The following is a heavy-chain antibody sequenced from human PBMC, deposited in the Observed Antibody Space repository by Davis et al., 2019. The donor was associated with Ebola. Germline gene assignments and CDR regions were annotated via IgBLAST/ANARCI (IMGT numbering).Heavy chain of an antibody. CDR2: IYTSGST. V-gene: IGHV4-61*02. CDR3: ARGSWYGDYFDY. D-gene: IGHD6-13*01. J-gene: IGHJ4*02. Sequence: SETLSLTCTVSGDSISSSHYYWSWIRQPAGKGLEWIGRIYTSGSTNYNPSLKSRVTISVDRSKNQFSLKLSSVTAADTAVYYCARGSWYGDYFDYWGQGTLVTVSS. CDR1: GDSISSSHYY.